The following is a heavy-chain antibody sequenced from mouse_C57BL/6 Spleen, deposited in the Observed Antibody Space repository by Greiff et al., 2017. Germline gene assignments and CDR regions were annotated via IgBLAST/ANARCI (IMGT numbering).Heavy chain of an antibody. D-gene: IGHD2-2*01. Sequence: DVKLVESGGGLVKPGGSLKLSCAASGFTFSDYGMHWVRQAPEKGLAWVAYISSGSSTIYYADTVKGRFTISSDNAKNTLFLQMTSLRSEDTAMYYCARMIYYGYDVGAYWGQGTLVTVSA. CDR2: ISSGSSTI. CDR3: ARMIYYGYDVGAY. J-gene: IGHJ3*01. CDR1: GFTFSDYG. V-gene: IGHV5-17*01.